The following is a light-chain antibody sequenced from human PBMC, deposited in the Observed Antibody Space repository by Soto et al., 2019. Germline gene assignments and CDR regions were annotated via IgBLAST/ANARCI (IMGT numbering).Light chain of an antibody. Sequence: DIPVTQSPSTLPASVGDRVTITCRASQSISNWLALYQQKPGKAPKLLIYDASNLETGVPSRFSGSGSGTDFTFTISSLQPEDIATYYCQQYDNLPYTFGPGTKVAIK. V-gene: IGKV1-33*01. CDR3: QQYDNLPYT. CDR1: QSISNW. CDR2: DAS. J-gene: IGKJ3*01.